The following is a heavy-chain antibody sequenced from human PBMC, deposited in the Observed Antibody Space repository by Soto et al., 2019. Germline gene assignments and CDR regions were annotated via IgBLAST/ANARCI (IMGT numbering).Heavy chain of an antibody. D-gene: IGHD3-10*01. V-gene: IGHV3-30-3*01. CDR1: GFTFSSYA. J-gene: IGHJ3*02. Sequence: QVPLVESGGGVVQPGRSLRLSCAASGFTFSSYAMHWVRQAPGKGLEWVAVISYDGSKKYYADSVTGRFTIARENSKNTLYRGLTSLRAEDSAVYYCARESITMVRGVIHDAFDIWGQGTMVTVSS. CDR2: ISYDGSKK. CDR3: ARESITMVRGVIHDAFDI.